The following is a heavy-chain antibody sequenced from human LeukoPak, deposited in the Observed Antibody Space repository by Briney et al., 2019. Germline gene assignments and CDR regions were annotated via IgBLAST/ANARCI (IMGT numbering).Heavy chain of an antibody. V-gene: IGHV1-18*01. CDR2: ISPYNGDT. Sequence: GASVTVSCKTSGYTFTNYGITWVRQAPGQGLEWMGWISPYNGDTNYARKLRGRVAMTTDTSTSTAYMEVRSLTYDDTAVYYCARGGGSVWYEFDYWGQGTPVTVSS. J-gene: IGHJ4*02. CDR1: GYTFTNYG. CDR3: ARGGGSVWYEFDY. D-gene: IGHD6-19*01.